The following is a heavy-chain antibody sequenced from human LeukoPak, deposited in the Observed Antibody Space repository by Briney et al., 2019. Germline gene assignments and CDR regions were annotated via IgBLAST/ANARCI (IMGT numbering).Heavy chain of an antibody. CDR1: GYSFTDYW. CDR2: IYPGDSDT. J-gene: IGHJ4*02. Sequence: GESPKISCKGSGYSFTDYWIGWVRQMPGKGLEWMGIIYPGDSDTRYSPSFQGQVTISADKSISTAYLQWNSLKASDTAMYFCARHGGVELPAVLHYWGQGTLVTVSS. V-gene: IGHV5-51*01. D-gene: IGHD1-7*01. CDR3: ARHGGVELPAVLHY.